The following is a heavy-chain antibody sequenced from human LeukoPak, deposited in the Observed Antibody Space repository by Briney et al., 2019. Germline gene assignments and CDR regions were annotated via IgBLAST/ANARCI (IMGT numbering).Heavy chain of an antibody. J-gene: IGHJ4*02. CDR1: GFTFSSYG. V-gene: IGHV3-30*18. CDR2: ISYDGSNK. CDR3: AKDWPVRQQPDEIFDS. Sequence: PGGSLRLSCAASGFTFSSYGMHWVRQAPGKGLEWVAVISYDGSNKYYADSVKGRFTISRDNSKNTLYLQMNSLRAEDTAVYYCAKDWPVRQQPDEIFDSWGQGTLVTVSS. D-gene: IGHD6-13*01.